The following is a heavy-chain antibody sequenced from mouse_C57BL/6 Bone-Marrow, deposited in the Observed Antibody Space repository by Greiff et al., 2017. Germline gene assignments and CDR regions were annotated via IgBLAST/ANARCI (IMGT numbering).Heavy chain of an antibody. D-gene: IGHD1-1*01. V-gene: IGHV1-80*01. CDR2: IYPGDGDT. CDR3: AIPSITTVVGASMDY. CDR1: GYAFSSYW. Sequence: QVQLQQSGAELVKPGASVKISCKASGYAFSSYWMNWVKQRPGKGLEWIGQIYPGDGDTNYNGKFKGTATLTAAQTSSTAYMQLSSLTSEDSAVYFCAIPSITTVVGASMDYWGQGTSVTVSS. J-gene: IGHJ4*01.